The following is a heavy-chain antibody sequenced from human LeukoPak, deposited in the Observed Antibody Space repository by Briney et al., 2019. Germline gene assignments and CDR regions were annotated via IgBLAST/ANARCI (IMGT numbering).Heavy chain of an antibody. CDR2: IYDSGST. Sequence: NPSETLSLTCTVSGGSISSYYWSWIRLPPGKGLEWIGYIYDSGSTNYNPSLKSRVTISVDMSKNQLPLKLSSVTAADTAVYYCARSSIAAPPDYWGQGTLVTVSS. D-gene: IGHD6-6*01. J-gene: IGHJ4*02. CDR3: ARSSIAAPPDY. CDR1: GGSISSYY. V-gene: IGHV4-59*01.